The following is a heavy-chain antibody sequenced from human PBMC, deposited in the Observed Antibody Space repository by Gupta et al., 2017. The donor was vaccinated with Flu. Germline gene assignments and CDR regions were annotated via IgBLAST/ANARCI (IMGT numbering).Heavy chain of an antibody. D-gene: IGHD2-21*01. CDR2: IKPGGYGV. CDR1: SG. V-gene: IGHV3-7*01. J-gene: IGHJ3*01. CDR3: TRGPGCGALDL. Sequence: SGLNGVRQGPERGLKTVGMIKPGGYGVYDMDPVRVRFTISRDNAKNSLSRQMNGLRAEDTSVYYCTRGPGCGALDLWGKGTLVTISS.